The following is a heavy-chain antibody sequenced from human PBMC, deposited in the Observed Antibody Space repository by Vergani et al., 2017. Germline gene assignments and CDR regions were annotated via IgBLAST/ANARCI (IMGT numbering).Heavy chain of an antibody. V-gene: IGHV3-30*02. J-gene: IGHJ3*02. Sequence: QVQLVESGGGVVQRGGSLRLSCATSGFTLSNYDMQWIRQGPGKGLEFVAFIQFDGSNQYYADSVKGRFTLSRDFSKNTLYLQMKSLRAEDTAVYYCARDSRVGDTDAFDIWGQGTMVTVSS. D-gene: IGHD1-26*01. CDR2: IQFDGSNQ. CDR1: GFTLSNYD. CDR3: ARDSRVGDTDAFDI.